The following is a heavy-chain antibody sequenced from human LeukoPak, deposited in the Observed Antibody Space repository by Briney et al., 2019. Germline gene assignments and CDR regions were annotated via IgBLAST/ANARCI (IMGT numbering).Heavy chain of an antibody. CDR2: IYWDDDK. V-gene: IGHV2-5*02. CDR1: GFSLSTSGVG. D-gene: IGHD4-17*01. J-gene: IGHJ3*02. Sequence: SGPTLVNPTQTLTLTCTFSGFSLSTSGVGVGWIRQPPGKALEWLALIYWDDDKRYSPSLKSRLTITKDTSKNQVVLTMTNMDPVDTAAYYCAHLAWHDYGDYGDAFDIWGQGTMVTVSS. CDR3: AHLAWHDYGDYGDAFDI.